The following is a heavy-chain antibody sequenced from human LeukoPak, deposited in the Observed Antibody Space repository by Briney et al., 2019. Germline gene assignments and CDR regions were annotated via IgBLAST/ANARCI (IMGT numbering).Heavy chain of an antibody. V-gene: IGHV3-23*01. CDR2: IDYSGGST. J-gene: IGHJ4*02. D-gene: IGHD3-9*01. Sequence: GGSLRLSCTASGFTLSSYEMSWIRQAPGKGLEWVSSIDYSGGSTHYADSVMGRFTISRDNSKNTPYLQLNSLSADDTAVYYCAGMTGYYPQYWGQGTLVTVSS. CDR3: AGMTGYYPQY. CDR1: GFTLSSYE.